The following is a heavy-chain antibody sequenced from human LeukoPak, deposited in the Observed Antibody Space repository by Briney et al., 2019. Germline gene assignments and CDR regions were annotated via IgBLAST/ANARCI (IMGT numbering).Heavy chain of an antibody. CDR3: AKALGYCSSTSCFPTGWPLDY. J-gene: IGHJ4*02. D-gene: IGHD2-2*01. V-gene: IGHV3-23*01. CDR1: GFTFSSYA. Sequence: PGGSVRLSCAVSGFTFSSYAMIWLRQARGKGVEWVSAISGSGGSTYYADSVKGRFTISRDNSKHTLYLQMNSLRADNPAVYYCAKALGYCSSTSCFPTGWPLDYWGQGTLVTVSS. CDR2: ISGSGGST.